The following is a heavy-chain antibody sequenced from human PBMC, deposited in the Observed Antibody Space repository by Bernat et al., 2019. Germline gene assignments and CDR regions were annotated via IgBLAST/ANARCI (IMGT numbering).Heavy chain of an antibody. CDR2: IYYSGST. CDR1: GGSISSGGYY. J-gene: IGHJ4*02. CDR3: ARSSYCSSTSCPFDY. V-gene: IGHV4-31*03. D-gene: IGHD2-2*01. Sequence: QLQLQESGPGLVKPSETLSLTCTVSGGSISSGGYYWSWIRQHPGKGLEWIGYIYYSGSTYYNPSLKSRVTISVDTSKNQFSLKLSSVTAADTAVYYCARSSYCSSTSCPFDYWGQGTLVTVSS.